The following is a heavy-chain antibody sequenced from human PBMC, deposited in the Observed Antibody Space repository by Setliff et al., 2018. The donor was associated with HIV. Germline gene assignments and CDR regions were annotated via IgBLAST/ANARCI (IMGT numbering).Heavy chain of an antibody. CDR1: GFTLSNTY. J-gene: IGHJ4*02. D-gene: IGHD6-25*01. CDR2: IYGSGDT. Sequence: GESLKISCAASGFTLSNTYMAWVRQAPGKGLEWVSTIYGSGDTYHADSVKGRFTLSRDTSKNTMYLQMNSLRREDTAVYYCARVLLYNSALDNWGQGTLVTVSS. CDR3: ARVLLYNSALDN. V-gene: IGHV3-66*02.